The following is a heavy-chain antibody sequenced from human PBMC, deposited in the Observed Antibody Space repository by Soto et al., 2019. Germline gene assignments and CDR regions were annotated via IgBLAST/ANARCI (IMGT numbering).Heavy chain of an antibody. CDR2: ISYDGSNK. J-gene: IGHJ4*02. D-gene: IGHD6-6*01. CDR1: GFTFSSYA. Sequence: QVQLVESGGGVVQPGRSLRLSCAASGFTFSSYAMHWVRQAPGKGLEWVAVISYDGSNKYYADSVKGRFTISRDNSKNPLYQQMNSLRADDTAVYYCARARTEYSSSSPSGYWGQGTLVIVSS. CDR3: ARARTEYSSSSPSGY. V-gene: IGHV3-30-3*01.